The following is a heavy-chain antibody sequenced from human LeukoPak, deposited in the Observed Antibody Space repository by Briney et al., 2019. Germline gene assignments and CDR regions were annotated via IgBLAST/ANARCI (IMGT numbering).Heavy chain of an antibody. CDR3: ARELEIAVAGTLGY. Sequence: GGSLRLSCAASGFTFSSYAMHWVRQAPGKGLEWVADIWYDGSNKYYADSVKGRFTISRDHSKNTLYLQMKSLRAEDTAVYYCARELEIAVAGTLGYWGQGTLVTVS. J-gene: IGHJ4*02. V-gene: IGHV3-33*01. CDR1: GFTFSSYA. D-gene: IGHD6-19*01. CDR2: IWYDGSNK.